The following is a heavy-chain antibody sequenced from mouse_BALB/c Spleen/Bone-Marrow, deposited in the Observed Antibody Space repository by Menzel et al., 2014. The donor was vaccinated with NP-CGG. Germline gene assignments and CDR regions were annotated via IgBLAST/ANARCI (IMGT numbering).Heavy chain of an antibody. D-gene: IGHD2-3*01. CDR2: IWSDGST. CDR3: ARHDNDGYYLAY. CDR1: GFSLTTYG. V-gene: IGHV2-6-1*01. J-gene: IGHJ3*01. Sequence: QVQLKESGPGLVAPSQSLSIPCTLSGFSLTTYGVHWVRQPPGKGLEWLVVIWSDGSTTYNSALKSRLSISKDNSKSQVFLKLNSLQTDDTAMYHCARHDNDGYYLAYWGQGTLVTVSA.